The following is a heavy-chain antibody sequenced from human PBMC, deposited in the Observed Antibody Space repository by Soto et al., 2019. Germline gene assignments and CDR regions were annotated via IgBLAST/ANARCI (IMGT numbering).Heavy chain of an antibody. CDR1: GGSISNYY. D-gene: IGHD2-2*01. J-gene: IGHJ4*02. Sequence: SETLSLTCTVSGGSISNYYWSWIRQPPGKGLEWIGYIYYSGSTGYNPSLESRVTISGDSSKNQFSLKMSSVTAADTAVYYCARIYCGSTTCYHVVYFDYWGQGTLVTVSS. CDR2: IYYSGST. CDR3: ARIYCGSTTCYHVVYFDY. V-gene: IGHV4-59*01.